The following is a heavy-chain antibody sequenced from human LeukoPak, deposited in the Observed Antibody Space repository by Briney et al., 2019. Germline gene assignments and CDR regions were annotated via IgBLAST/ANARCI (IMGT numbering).Heavy chain of an antibody. CDR3: AKDFETQAPIAAAVGDAFDI. Sequence: PGGSLRLSCAASGFTFSSYAMSWVRQAPGKGLEWVSGISSSGGSTHYADSVKGRFTIPRDNSKNTLYLQMNSLRVEDTAVYYCAKDFETQAPIAAAVGDAFDIWGQGTMVTVSS. CDR2: ISSSGGST. D-gene: IGHD6-13*01. CDR1: GFTFSSYA. J-gene: IGHJ3*02. V-gene: IGHV3-23*01.